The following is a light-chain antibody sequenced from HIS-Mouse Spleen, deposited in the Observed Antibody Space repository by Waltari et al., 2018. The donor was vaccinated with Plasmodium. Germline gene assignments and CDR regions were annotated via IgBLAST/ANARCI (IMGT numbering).Light chain of an antibody. CDR1: AWPKNS. CDR3: YSTDSSGNHRV. Sequence: SYELPQPPPVSVSQGQTARLTCSGHAWPKNSASWYQQKSGQAPVLVIYEDSKRPSGIPERFSGSSSGTMATLTISGAQVEDEADYYCYSTDSSGNHRVFGGGTKLTVL. J-gene: IGLJ3*02. V-gene: IGLV3-10*01. CDR2: EDS.